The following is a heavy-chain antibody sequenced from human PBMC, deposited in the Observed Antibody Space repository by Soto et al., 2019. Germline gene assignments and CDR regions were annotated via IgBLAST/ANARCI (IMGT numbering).Heavy chain of an antibody. CDR3: ARDRWGNVDY. Sequence: GASVKVSCKASGYSFTGLDINWVRQTTGQGLEWMGWMQPSSGRTGYAQKLQGRVTMTTDTSTSTAYMELRSLRSDDTAVYYCARDRWGNVDYWGQGTLVTVSS. J-gene: IGHJ4*02. D-gene: IGHD3-16*01. CDR2: MQPSSGRT. V-gene: IGHV1-8*01. CDR1: GYSFTGLD.